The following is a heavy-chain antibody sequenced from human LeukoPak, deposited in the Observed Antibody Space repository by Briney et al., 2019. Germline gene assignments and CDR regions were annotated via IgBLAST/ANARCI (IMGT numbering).Heavy chain of an antibody. Sequence: GGSLRLSCTASGFTFGDYAMTWVRQAPGKGLEWVSSITSSSSYIYYADSVKGRFTISRDNAKNSLYLQMDSLRVEDTAEYYCARDPYSGNYGAYYYYYMDVWGKGTTVTVSS. CDR2: ITSSSSYI. CDR3: ARDPYSGNYGAYYYYYMDV. V-gene: IGHV3-21*06. J-gene: IGHJ6*03. D-gene: IGHD1-26*01. CDR1: GFTFGDYA.